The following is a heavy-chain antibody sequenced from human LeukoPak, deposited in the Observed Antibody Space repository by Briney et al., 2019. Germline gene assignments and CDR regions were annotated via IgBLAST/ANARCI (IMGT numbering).Heavy chain of an antibody. D-gene: IGHD2-21*02. J-gene: IGHJ5*02. V-gene: IGHV3-23*01. CDR3: VREAGYCASVCLKSNWFDP. CDR1: GFPFSNHA. Sequence: GGSPRLSCAASGFPFSNHAMSWVRPPPGKGLELVSAISNGNTYYADSVRGRFTISRDDSKNMVYLQMNSLRDEDTALYYCVREAGYCASVCLKSNWFDPWGQGTLVTVSS. CDR2: ISNGNT.